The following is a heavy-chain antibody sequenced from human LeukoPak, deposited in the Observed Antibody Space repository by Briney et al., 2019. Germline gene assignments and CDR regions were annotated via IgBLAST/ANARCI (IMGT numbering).Heavy chain of an antibody. CDR2: ISGSGGST. D-gene: IGHD6-19*01. CDR3: VREGGSGWYSGWFDP. V-gene: IGHV3-23*01. Sequence: PGGSLRLSCAASGFTFSTYSMNWVRQAPGKGLEWVSAISGSGGSTYYADSVKGRFTISRDNSKNTLYLQMNSLRAEDTAVYYCVREGGSGWYSGWFDPWGQGTLVTVSS. J-gene: IGHJ5*02. CDR1: GFTFSTYS.